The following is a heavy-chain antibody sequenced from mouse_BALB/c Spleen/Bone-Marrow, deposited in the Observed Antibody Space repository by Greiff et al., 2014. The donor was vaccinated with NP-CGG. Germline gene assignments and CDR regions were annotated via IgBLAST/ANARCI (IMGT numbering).Heavy chain of an antibody. V-gene: IGHV5-17*02. CDR1: GFTFSSFG. J-gene: IGHJ3*01. Sequence: VQLQQSGGGLVQPGGSRKLSCAASGFTFSSFGMHWIRQAPEKGLEWVAYISSGSRTIYYADTVRGRFTISRDNPKNTLFLQMTSLRSEDTAMYYCSRNYDFWFGYWGQGTLVTVSA. D-gene: IGHD2-4*01. CDR3: SRNYDFWFGY. CDR2: ISSGSRTI.